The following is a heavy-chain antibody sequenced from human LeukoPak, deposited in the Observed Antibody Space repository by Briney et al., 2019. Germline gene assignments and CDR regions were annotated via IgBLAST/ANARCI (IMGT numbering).Heavy chain of an antibody. CDR1: GFSISSSFS. CDR2: ISQSGRT. D-gene: IGHD3-22*01. Sequence: SETLSLTCTVSGFSISSSFSWCLIRQAPGKGLEWIGSISQSGRTYYNPSLKGRVTIAVDTSENQVSLQLSSVTAADTAVYYCARDSGGYYDSSGPRHWGQGTLVTVSS. CDR3: ARDSGGYYDSSGPRH. V-gene: IGHV4-38-2*02. J-gene: IGHJ1*01.